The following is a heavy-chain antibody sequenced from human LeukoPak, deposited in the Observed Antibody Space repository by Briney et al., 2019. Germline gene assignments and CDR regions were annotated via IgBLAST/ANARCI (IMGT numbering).Heavy chain of an antibody. Sequence: DSVKGRFTIPRDNSLDTLYLQMNSLRAEDTAIYYCAKPTTVTTSYYFDYWGQGTLVTVSS. V-gene: IGHV3-30*02. D-gene: IGHD4-17*01. J-gene: IGHJ4*02. CDR3: AKPTTVTTSYYFDY.